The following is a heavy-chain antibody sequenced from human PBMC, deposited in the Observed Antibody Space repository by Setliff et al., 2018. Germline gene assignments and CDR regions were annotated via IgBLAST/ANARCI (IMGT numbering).Heavy chain of an antibody. CDR3: TRGQRAWSY. D-gene: IGHD6-19*01. V-gene: IGHV1-18*01. Sequence: ASVKVSCKASGYTFTRYAISWVRQAPGQGPEWMGWISAYNGNTNYALKLQDRVIMTADTSTNAVYLDLRSLRSDDSAMYYCTRGQRAWSYWGQGTLVTVSS. J-gene: IGHJ4*02. CDR1: GYTFTRYA. CDR2: ISAYNGNT.